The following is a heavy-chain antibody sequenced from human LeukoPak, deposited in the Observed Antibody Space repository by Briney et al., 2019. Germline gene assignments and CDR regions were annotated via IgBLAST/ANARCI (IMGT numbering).Heavy chain of an antibody. J-gene: IGHJ4*02. CDR2: ISGSGGST. V-gene: IGHV3-23*01. Sequence: GRSLRLSCAPSAFIVSSNYAMSWVRLAPGKGLEWVSGISGSGGSTFYADSVKGRFTISRDNSKNMLSLQMNSLRAEDTAVYYCAKLMGSQITNLIDYWGQGTLVTVSS. D-gene: IGHD2-8*01. CDR1: AFIVSSNYA. CDR3: AKLMGSQITNLIDY.